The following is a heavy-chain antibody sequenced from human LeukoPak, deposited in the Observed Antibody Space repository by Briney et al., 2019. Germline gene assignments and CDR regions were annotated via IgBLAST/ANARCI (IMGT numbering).Heavy chain of an antibody. J-gene: IGHJ5*02. V-gene: IGHV1-46*01. CDR1: GYTFTSYY. D-gene: IGHD1-1*01. CDR3: ARELVQEYNWFDH. Sequence: ASVTVSCTASGYTFTSYYMHWVRQAPGQGLEWMGIINPSGGSTSYAQKFQGRVTMTRDTSTSTVYMELSSLRSEDTAVYYCARELVQEYNWFDHWGQGTLVTVSS. CDR2: INPSGGST.